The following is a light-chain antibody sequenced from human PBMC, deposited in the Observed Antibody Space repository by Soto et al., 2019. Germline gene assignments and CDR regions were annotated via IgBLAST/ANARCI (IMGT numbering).Light chain of an antibody. CDR2: RND. J-gene: IGLJ3*02. Sequence: QSVLTQPPSASGTPGQRVTISCSGSSSNIGSNYVYWYQQLPGTAPKLLIYRNDQRPSGVPDRFSGSKSGTSASLAISGLRSDDEADYYCAAWDDSLSGMVFGGGTQLTVL. CDR1: SSNIGSNY. V-gene: IGLV1-47*01. CDR3: AAWDDSLSGMV.